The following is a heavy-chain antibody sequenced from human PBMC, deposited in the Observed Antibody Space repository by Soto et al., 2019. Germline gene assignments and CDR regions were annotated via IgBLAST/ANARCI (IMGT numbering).Heavy chain of an antibody. V-gene: IGHV4-59*08. J-gene: IGHJ4*02. D-gene: IGHD3-9*01. CDR1: GGSISSYY. Sequence: SETLSLTCTVSGGSISSYYWSWIRQPPGKGLEWIGYIYYSGSTNYNPSLKSRVTISVDTSKNQFSLKLSSVTAADTAVYYCARRPYYYDSPGPPRWGQRMLVTVSS. CDR3: ARRPYYYDSPGPPR. CDR2: IYYSGST.